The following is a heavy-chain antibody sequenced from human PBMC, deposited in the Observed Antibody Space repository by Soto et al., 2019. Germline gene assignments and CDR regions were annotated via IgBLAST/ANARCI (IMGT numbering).Heavy chain of an antibody. V-gene: IGHV3-30-3*01. CDR3: ARGQGFWSGYPYYFDY. J-gene: IGHJ4*02. CDR2: ISYDGSNK. CDR1: GFTFSSYA. Sequence: QVQLVESGGGVVQPGRSLRLSCAASGFTFSSYAMHWVRQAPGKGLEWVAVISYDGSNKYYADSVKGRFTISRDNSKNTLYLQMNSLRADDTAVYYCARGQGFWSGYPYYFDYWGQGTLVTVSS. D-gene: IGHD3-3*01.